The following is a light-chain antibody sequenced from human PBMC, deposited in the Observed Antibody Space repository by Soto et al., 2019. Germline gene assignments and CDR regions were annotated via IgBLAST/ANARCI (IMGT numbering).Light chain of an antibody. CDR3: SSYKSSSTPYV. J-gene: IGLJ1*01. CDR1: SSDFGYNY. V-gene: IGLV2-14*01. CDR2: EVN. Sequence: QSALTQPASVSGSPGQSITISCTGTSSDFGYNYVSWYQQHPGKAPKLMIYEVNSRPSGVSNRFSGSKSGNTASLTISGLQAEDEADYYCSSYKSSSTPYVLGTGTKVTV.